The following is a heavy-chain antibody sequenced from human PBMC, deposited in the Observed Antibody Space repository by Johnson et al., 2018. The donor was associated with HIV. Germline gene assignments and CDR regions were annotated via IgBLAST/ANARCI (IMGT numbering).Heavy chain of an antibody. D-gene: IGHD1-26*01. CDR3: ASEAKHHVGANRVSSFVI. CDR1: GFTFSSYA. Sequence: QVQLVESGGGVVQPGRSLSLSCAASGFTFSSYAMYWVRQAPGKGLEWVAFISYDGSNKYYADSVKGRFTISRDNSKNTLYLQMNSLRAEDTALYYCASEAKHHVGANRVSSFVIWGQGTMVTVSA. V-gene: IGHV3-30-3*01. CDR2: ISYDGSNK. J-gene: IGHJ3*02.